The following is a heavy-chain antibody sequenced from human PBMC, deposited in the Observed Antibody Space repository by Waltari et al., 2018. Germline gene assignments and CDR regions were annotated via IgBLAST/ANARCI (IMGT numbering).Heavy chain of an antibody. CDR1: GGSIRSYS. J-gene: IGHJ4*02. D-gene: IGHD6-6*01. Sequence: QVQLQASGPGLVKPSETLSLTCTVSGGSIRSYSGSCIRQPPGKGLEWIGYIYYSGSTNYHPSLKSRVTISVDTSKNQFSLKLSSVTAADTAVYYCASLRAALLVFDYWGQGTLVTVSS. CDR3: ASLRAALLVFDY. V-gene: IGHV4-59*01. CDR2: IYYSGST.